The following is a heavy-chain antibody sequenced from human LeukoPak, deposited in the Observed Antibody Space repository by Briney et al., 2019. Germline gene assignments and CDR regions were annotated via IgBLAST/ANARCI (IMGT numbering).Heavy chain of an antibody. CDR3: ARGGYCSGGSCYYFDY. D-gene: IGHD2-15*01. J-gene: IGHJ4*02. CDR1: GGSINSSSYY. Sequence: KASETLSLTCTVSGGSINSSSYYWGWIRQPPGKGLEWIGSIYYSGSTYYNPSLKSRVTISVDTSKNQFSLKLSSVTAADTAVYYCARGGYCSGGSCYYFDYWGQGTLVTVSS. CDR2: IYYSGST. V-gene: IGHV4-39*07.